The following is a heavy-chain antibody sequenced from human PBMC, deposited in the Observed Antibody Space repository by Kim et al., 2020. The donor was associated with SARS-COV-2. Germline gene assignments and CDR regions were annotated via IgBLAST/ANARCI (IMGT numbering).Heavy chain of an antibody. V-gene: IGHV3-30*03. CDR1: GFTFSNYG. Sequence: GGSLRLSCAASGFTFSNYGMHWVRQAPGKGLEWVAVISYDGTNKYYGDSVKGRFTISIDNSKNTLYLQMNSLRAEDTAVYYCAIEFWASHPHPDLDYWGQGSLVTVSS. CDR3: AIEFWASHPHPDLDY. CDR2: ISYDGTNK. D-gene: IGHD7-27*01. J-gene: IGHJ4*02.